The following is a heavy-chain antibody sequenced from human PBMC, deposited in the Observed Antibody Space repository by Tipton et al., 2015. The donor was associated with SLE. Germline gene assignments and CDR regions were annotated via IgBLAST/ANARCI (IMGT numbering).Heavy chain of an antibody. CDR2: IYSCGST. J-gene: IGHJ4*02. Sequence: SLRLSCAASGFTVSSNYMSWVRQAPGKGLEWVSVIYSCGSTYYADSVKGRFTISRDNAKNSLYLQMNSLRAEDTAVYYCARDFGDSSGWGWGQGTLVTVSS. CDR1: GFTVSSNY. CDR3: ARDFGDSSGWG. D-gene: IGHD3-22*01. V-gene: IGHV3-66*01.